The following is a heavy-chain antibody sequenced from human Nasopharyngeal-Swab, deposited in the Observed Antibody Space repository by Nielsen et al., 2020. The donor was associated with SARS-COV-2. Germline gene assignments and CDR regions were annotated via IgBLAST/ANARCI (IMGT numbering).Heavy chain of an antibody. Sequence: GRQAPGQGLEWMGIINPSGGSTSYAQKFQGRVTMTRDTSTSTVYMELCSLRSEDTAVYYCAREDYYDSSGYPPYYYYGMDVWGQGTTVTVSS. V-gene: IGHV1-46*01. CDR2: INPSGGST. J-gene: IGHJ6*02. D-gene: IGHD3-22*01. CDR3: AREDYYDSSGYPPYYYYGMDV.